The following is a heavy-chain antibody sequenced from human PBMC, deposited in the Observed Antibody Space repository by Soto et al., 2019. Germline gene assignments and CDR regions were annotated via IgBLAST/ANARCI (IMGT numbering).Heavy chain of an antibody. CDR1: GGSFGNSA. V-gene: IGHV1-69*01. CDR2: FIPVYLTL. J-gene: IGHJ4*02. CDR3: ATGVIWIGYFTVDS. D-gene: IGHD3-3*01. Sequence: QVHLVQSGAEVKKPGSSVKVSCKASGGSFGNSAINWVRQTPGQGLEWLGGFIPVYLTLNYAQKFQGRVTITADESTGTAYMTLSSLASDDTAVYYCATGVIWIGYFTVDSWGQGTRVTVSS.